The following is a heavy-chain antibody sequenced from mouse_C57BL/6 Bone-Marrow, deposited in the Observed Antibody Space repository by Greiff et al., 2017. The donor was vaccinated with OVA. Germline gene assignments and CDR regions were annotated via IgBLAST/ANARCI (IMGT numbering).Heavy chain of an antibody. Sequence: EVQLQQSGTVLARPGASVKMSCTTSGYTFTSYWMHWVKQRPGQGLEWIGAIYPGNSDTSYNQKFKGKAKLTAVTSASTAYMELSSLTNEDSAVYYCTKEELREGDCWGKGTTLTVSS. V-gene: IGHV1-5*01. D-gene: IGHD2-4*01. CDR1: GYTFTSYW. J-gene: IGHJ2*01. CDR2: IYPGNSDT. CDR3: TKEELREGDC.